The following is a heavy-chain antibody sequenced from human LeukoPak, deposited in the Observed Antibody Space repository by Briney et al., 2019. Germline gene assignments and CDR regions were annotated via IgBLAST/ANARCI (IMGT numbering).Heavy chain of an antibody. J-gene: IGHJ4*02. V-gene: IGHV4-34*01. CDR2: ISLSGTI. D-gene: IGHD4-17*01. CDR1: GGPFSNYF. CDR3: ALSTTTVTTRTLDY. Sequence: SETLSLTCTVSGGPFSNYFWTWIRQPPGKGLEWIGEISLSGTIKYNPSLKSRVTISVDTSKNQFSLKLSTVTAADTAVYYCALSTTTVTTRTLDYWGQGALVIVSS.